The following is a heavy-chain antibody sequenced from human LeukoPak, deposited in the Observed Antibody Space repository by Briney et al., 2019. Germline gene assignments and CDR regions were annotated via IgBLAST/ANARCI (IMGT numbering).Heavy chain of an antibody. V-gene: IGHV1-18*01. CDR3: ATDVGCSSTSCQHDAFDI. D-gene: IGHD2-2*01. CDR1: GYTFTSYG. J-gene: IGHJ3*02. Sequence: ASVKVSCKASGYTFTSYGISWVRQAPGQGLEWMGWISAYNGNTNYAQKLQGRVTMTTDTSTSTAYMELSRLRSDDTAVYYCATDVGCSSTSCQHDAFDIWGQGTMVTVSS. CDR2: ISAYNGNT.